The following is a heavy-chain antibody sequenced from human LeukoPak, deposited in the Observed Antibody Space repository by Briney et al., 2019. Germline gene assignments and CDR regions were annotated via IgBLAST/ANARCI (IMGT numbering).Heavy chain of an antibody. CDR1: GGSISSYY. CDR3: ARGPGGRSGYYPLEDYYYYYYMDV. Sequence: SETLSLTCTVSGGSISSYYWSWIRQPAGKGLEWIGRIYTSGSTNYNPSLKSRVTISVDTSKNQFSLKLSSVTAADTAVYYCARGPGGRSGYYPLEDYYYYYYMDVWGKGTTVTVSS. J-gene: IGHJ6*03. V-gene: IGHV4-4*07. CDR2: IYTSGST. D-gene: IGHD3-22*01.